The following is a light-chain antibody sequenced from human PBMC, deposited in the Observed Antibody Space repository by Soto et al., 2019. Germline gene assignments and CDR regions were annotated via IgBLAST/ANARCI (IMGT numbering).Light chain of an antibody. Sequence: DIVMTQSPDCLAVSLGERATINCKSSQSVLYSSNNKNYLAWYQQKPGQPPMLLIYWASTRESGVPDRFSGSGSGTDFTLTISSLQAEDVAVYYCQQYYTNALTFGGGTKVGVK. CDR3: QQYYTNALT. CDR2: WAS. J-gene: IGKJ4*01. CDR1: QSVLYSSNNKNY. V-gene: IGKV4-1*01.